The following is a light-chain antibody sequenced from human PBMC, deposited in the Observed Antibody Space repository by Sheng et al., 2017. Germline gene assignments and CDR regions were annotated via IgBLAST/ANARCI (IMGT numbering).Light chain of an antibody. V-gene: IGLV3-21*01. J-gene: IGLJ1*01. CDR1: NIGSKS. CDR3: QSFDSSQSGYYV. Sequence: SYVLTQPPSVSVAPGKTARITCGETNIGSKSVHWYQQKPGQAPVLVIYYDSDRPSGVPDRFSGSKSGTSASLAITGLQAEDEADYYCQSFDSSQSGYYVFGTGTKVTVL. CDR2: YDS.